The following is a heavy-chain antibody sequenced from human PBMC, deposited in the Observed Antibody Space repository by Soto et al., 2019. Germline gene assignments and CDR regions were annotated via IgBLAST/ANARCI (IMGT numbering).Heavy chain of an antibody. CDR3: AKCYGGRYAFDV. Sequence: EMQLLESGGGLVQPGGSLRLSCAASGFTFSHYAMSWVRQAPGKGLEWVSSISGTDNTKFHSDSVKGRFTISRDNSENTLYLQMNSLRGEDTAVYYCAKCYGGRYAFDVWGRGTMVTVSS. D-gene: IGHD2-15*01. V-gene: IGHV3-23*01. J-gene: IGHJ3*01. CDR2: ISGTDNTK. CDR1: GFTFSHYA.